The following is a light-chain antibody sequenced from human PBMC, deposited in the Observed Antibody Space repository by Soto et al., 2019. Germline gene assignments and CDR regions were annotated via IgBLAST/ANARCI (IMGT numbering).Light chain of an antibody. CDR1: QSIKKL. CDR2: GAS. Sequence: DIEMTQSPSSLSASVGETVTIICRARQSIKKLLNWYQQKPGQAPKLLMYGASTLQRGVPSRFSGSASGTEFVLTISNLQPEDFALYFCHHSHTTPTFGQGSRLEIK. V-gene: IGKV1-39*01. J-gene: IGKJ5*01. CDR3: HHSHTTPT.